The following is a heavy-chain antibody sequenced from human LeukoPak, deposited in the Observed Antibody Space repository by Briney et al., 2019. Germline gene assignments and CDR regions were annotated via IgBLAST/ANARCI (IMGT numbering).Heavy chain of an antibody. CDR2: ISGSGGRT. J-gene: IGHJ5*02. Sequence: GGSLRLSCAASGFTFSNSAMSWVRQAPGKGLEWVSGISGSGGRTNYADSVKGRFTISRDNSKNTLYLQMNSLRAEDTAVYYCANWAVIDPWGQGTLVTVSS. V-gene: IGHV3-23*01. CDR3: ANWAVIDP. D-gene: IGHD7-27*01. CDR1: GFTFSNSA.